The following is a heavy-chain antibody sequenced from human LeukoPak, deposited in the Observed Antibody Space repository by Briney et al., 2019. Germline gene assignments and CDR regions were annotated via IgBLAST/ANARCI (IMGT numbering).Heavy chain of an antibody. V-gene: IGHV5-51*01. Sequence: GESLKISCKGSGYSFTNYWIGWVRQMPGKGLEWMGIVYPGDSDTRYSPSFQGQVTFSADKSITTAYLQWSSLKASDTAMYYCARRVSGLEYHFDYWGQGTLVTVSS. J-gene: IGHJ4*02. CDR1: GYSFTNYW. D-gene: IGHD3-3*01. CDR2: VYPGDSDT. CDR3: ARRVSGLEYHFDY.